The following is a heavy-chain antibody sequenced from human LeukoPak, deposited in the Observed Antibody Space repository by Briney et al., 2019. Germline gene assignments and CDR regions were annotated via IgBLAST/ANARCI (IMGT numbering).Heavy chain of an antibody. CDR2: IGSRGDGI. V-gene: IGHV3-48*01. Sequence: GGSLRLSCAASGCTFSDYSMNWVRKAPGKGLEWVSYIGSRGDGISYADSVKGRFTISRDNAKNSLFLQMNSLRGEDTAIYFCAREIPGRIAADCWGQGTLVTVSS. CDR3: AREIPGRIAADC. J-gene: IGHJ4*02. CDR1: GCTFSDYS. D-gene: IGHD2-15*01.